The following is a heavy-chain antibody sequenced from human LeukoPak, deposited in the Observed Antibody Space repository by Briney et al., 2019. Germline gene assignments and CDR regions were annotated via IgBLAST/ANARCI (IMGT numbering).Heavy chain of an antibody. V-gene: IGHV1-8*01. CDR1: GYTFTSYD. CDR3: ARRASNSGYLYYYYYYGMDV. J-gene: IGHJ6*02. CDR2: MNPNSGNT. Sequence: ASVKVSCKASGYTFTSYDINWVRQATGQGLEWMGWMNPNSGNTGYAQKFQGRVTMTRNASISTAYMELSSLRSEDTAVYYCARRASNSGYLYYYYYYGMDVWGQGTTVTVSS. D-gene: IGHD3-22*01.